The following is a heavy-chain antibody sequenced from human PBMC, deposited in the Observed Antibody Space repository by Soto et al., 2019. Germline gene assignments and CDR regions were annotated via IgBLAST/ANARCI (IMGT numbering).Heavy chain of an antibody. CDR2: ISDRGDI. V-gene: IGHV4-59*12. CDR3: AREVVPAAVPDY. Sequence: SKTLSLTCTVSGISITSSYWNWFRQSPGKGLEWIGQISDRGDINYNPPLESRVAISTDTSKNQVSLTLTAVNAADTAVYYCAREVVPAAVPDYWGQGTLVTVSS. CDR1: GISITSSY. J-gene: IGHJ4*02. D-gene: IGHD2-2*01.